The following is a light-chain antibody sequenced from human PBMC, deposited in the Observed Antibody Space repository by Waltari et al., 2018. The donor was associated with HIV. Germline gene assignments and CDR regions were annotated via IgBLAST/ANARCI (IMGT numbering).Light chain of an antibody. CDR1: RGDVGGYNY. CDR3: ASYTSSSTLVL. Sequence: QSALTQPASVSGSLGQSITISCTGTRGDVGGYNYVSWYQYYPGKAPRLMIYVVTNRPSGVSNRFSGSKSGNTASLTISGLQAEDESDYYCASYTSSSTLVLFGGGTKLTVL. J-gene: IGLJ3*02. CDR2: VVT. V-gene: IGLV2-14*01.